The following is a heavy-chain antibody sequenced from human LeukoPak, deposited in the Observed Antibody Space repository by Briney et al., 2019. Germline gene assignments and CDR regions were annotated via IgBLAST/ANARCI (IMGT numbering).Heavy chain of an antibody. D-gene: IGHD6-6*01. CDR1: GGSISSGSYY. CDR2: IYTSGSA. V-gene: IGHV4-61*02. CDR3: ARDIGVAARTRQGWFDP. Sequence: SQTLSLTCTVSGGSISSGSYYWSWIRQPAGKGLEWIGRIYTSGSANYNPSLKSRVTISVDTSKNQFSLKLSSVTAADTAAYYCARDIGVAARTRQGWFDPWGQGTLVTVSS. J-gene: IGHJ5*02.